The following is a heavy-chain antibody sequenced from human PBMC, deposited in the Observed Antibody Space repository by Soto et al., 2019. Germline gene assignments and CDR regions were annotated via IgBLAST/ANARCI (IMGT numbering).Heavy chain of an antibody. V-gene: IGHV4-4*02. J-gene: IGHJ4*02. D-gene: IGHD6-19*01. CDR2: IYHSGPT. CDR1: DGSISTNW. Sequence: QVQPQESGPGLVKPSGTLSLTCAVSDGSISTNWWSWVRQPPGKGLEWIGEIYHSGPTNYNPSLKSRVTILIDKSKNQFSLDLASVTAADTAIYYCARHIAVPTTRGFDYWGQGTLVTVSS. CDR3: ARHIAVPTTRGFDY.